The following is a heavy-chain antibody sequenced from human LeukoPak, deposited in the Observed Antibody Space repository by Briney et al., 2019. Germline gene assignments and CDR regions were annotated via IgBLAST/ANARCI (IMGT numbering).Heavy chain of an antibody. CDR1: GFTFSSYW. D-gene: IGHD6-19*01. Sequence: GGSLRLSCTASGFTFSSYWMDWVRQAPGKGLVWVSRVHPDGTNTAYSDSVKGRFTISRDNSKNTLYLQMNSLRAEDTGVYYCAKDLSSGSRRAYWGQGTLVTVSS. CDR3: AKDLSSGSRRAY. V-gene: IGHV3-74*01. J-gene: IGHJ4*02. CDR2: VHPDGTNT.